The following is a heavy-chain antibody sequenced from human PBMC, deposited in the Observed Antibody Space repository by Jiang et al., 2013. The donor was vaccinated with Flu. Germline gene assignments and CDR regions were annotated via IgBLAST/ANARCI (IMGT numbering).Heavy chain of an antibody. D-gene: IGHD6-19*01. Sequence: VTISVDTSKNQFSLKLSSVTAADTAVYYCARGRGYSSGWYRPYFDYWGQGTLVTVSS. CDR3: ARGRGYSSGWYRPYFDY. V-gene: IGHV4-34*01. J-gene: IGHJ4*02.